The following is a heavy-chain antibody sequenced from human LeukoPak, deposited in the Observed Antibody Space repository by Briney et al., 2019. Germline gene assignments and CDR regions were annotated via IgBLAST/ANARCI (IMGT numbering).Heavy chain of an antibody. Sequence: GGSLRLSXAASGFTFSSYAMHWVRQAPGKGLEWVAVISYDGSNKYYADSVKGRFTISRDNSKNTLYLQMNSLRAEDTAVYYCARAEGNTMVRGVIIPPDYWGQGTLVTVS. CDR2: ISYDGSNK. D-gene: IGHD3-10*01. CDR1: GFTFSSYA. V-gene: IGHV3-30-3*01. J-gene: IGHJ4*02. CDR3: ARAEGNTMVRGVIIPPDY.